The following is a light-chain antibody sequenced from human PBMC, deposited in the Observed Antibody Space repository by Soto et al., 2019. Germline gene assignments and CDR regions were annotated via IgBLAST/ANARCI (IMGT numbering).Light chain of an antibody. CDR2: ANI. CDR1: SSNIGAGYD. V-gene: IGLV1-40*01. Sequence: QTVVTQPPSVSGAPGQRVTISCTGSSSNIGAGYDVHWYQQLPGTAPKLLIYANITRPSGVPDRFSGSKSGTSASLAITGLQAEDEADYYCQSYDTRLSGVVFGGGTKLTVL. CDR3: QSYDTRLSGVV. J-gene: IGLJ2*01.